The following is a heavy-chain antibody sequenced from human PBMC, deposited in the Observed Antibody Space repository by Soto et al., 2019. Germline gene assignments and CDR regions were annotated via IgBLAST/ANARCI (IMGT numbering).Heavy chain of an antibody. CDR2: INHGGAT. J-gene: IGHJ4*02. CDR1: GCTISSRDW. Sequence: PSETLSLTCSVSGCTISSRDWRTWVRHAPGKGLEWSGKINHGGATNYTPSLRGRVNISIDKSKNFFYLTLNSVTAADTAIYFCATGNVDSMLESWGRGTLVTVSS. D-gene: IGHD3-3*01. V-gene: IGHV4-4*02. CDR3: ATGNVDSMLES.